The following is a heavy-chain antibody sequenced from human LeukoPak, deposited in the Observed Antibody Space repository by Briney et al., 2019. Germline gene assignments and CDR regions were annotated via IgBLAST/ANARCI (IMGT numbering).Heavy chain of an antibody. J-gene: IGHJ5*01. CDR1: GFAFHDHA. D-gene: IGHD2-15*01. Sequence: PGGSLRLSFTASGFAFHDHAMHWVRQVAGKGLEWVSLISGDGKTTYYADSVKGRFTISSDNCKDSLYLQMNSLRTEDTAFYYCAKSTRPSTPYNCFDSWGQRALVTVSS. V-gene: IGHV3-43*02. CDR2: ISGDGKTT. CDR3: AKSTRPSTPYNCFDS.